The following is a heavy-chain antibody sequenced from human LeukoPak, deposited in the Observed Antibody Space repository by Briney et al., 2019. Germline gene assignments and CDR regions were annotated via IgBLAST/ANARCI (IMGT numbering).Heavy chain of an antibody. D-gene: IGHD2-2*01. CDR1: GYTFTDCY. CDR2: INPDDGDT. J-gene: IGHJ4*02. V-gene: IGHV1-2*02. Sequence: ASVKVSCKASGYTFTDCYMHWVRQAPGQGFKWMGWINPDDGDTNYAQKFQGRVTMTRDTSISTAHMEVSRLRSDDTAVYYCARANFLYCSSSTCLFDYWGQGTLVTVSS. CDR3: ARANFLYCSSSTCLFDY.